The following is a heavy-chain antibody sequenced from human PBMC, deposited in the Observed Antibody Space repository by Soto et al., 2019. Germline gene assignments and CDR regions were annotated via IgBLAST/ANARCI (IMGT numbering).Heavy chain of an antibody. Sequence: SETLSLTCTVSGGSISSYYWSWIRQPPGKGLEWIGYIYYSGSTNYNPSLKSRVTISVDTSKNQFSLKLSSVTAADTAVYYCARASGWPEQVNKEGNFDYWGQGTLVTVSS. CDR3: ARASGWPEQVNKEGNFDY. CDR1: GGSISSYY. J-gene: IGHJ4*02. V-gene: IGHV4-59*01. D-gene: IGHD6-19*01. CDR2: IYYSGST.